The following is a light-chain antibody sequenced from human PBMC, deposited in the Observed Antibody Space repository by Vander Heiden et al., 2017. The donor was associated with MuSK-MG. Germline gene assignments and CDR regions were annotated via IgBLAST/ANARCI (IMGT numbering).Light chain of an antibody. CDR3: SSYTSSGTVI. CDR2: DVR. Sequence: SALPQPAAVSWSPGQSLALSVTGTNSDIGAYNYVSCDQQHPGKAPKFIIYDVRKRPSGVANRLSGSKSGNTASLTISGLQAEDEADYYGSSYTSSGTVIFGGGTKVTVL. J-gene: IGLJ2*01. V-gene: IGLV2-14*03. CDR1: NSDIGAYNY.